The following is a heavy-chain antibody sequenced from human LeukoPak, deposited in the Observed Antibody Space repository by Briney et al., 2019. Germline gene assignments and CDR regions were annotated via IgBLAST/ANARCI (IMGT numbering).Heavy chain of an antibody. D-gene: IGHD5-24*01. V-gene: IGHV4-39*07. CDR2: IFYSGST. CDR1: GGSISSSSYY. Sequence: SETLSLTCTVSGGSISSSSYYWGWIRQPPGKGLEWIGSIFYSGSTSYNPSLKSRVTISIDTSKNEFSLKLSSVTAADTAVYYCARDEMWFDPWGQGIQVTVSS. J-gene: IGHJ5*02. CDR3: ARDEMWFDP.